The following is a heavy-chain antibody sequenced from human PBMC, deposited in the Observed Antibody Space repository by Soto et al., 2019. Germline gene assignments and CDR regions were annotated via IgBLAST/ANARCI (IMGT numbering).Heavy chain of an antibody. CDR3: ARGAPGRDGYNLDFQH. D-gene: IGHD5-12*01. V-gene: IGHV3-21*01. Sequence: GGSLRLSCAASGFTFSTYAMNWVRQAPGKGLEWVSSISSSSSVRYYADSVKGRFTISRDNAKNSLYLQMNSLRAQDTAVYYCARGAPGRDGYNLDFQHWGQGPLVTVSS. CDR2: ISSSSSVR. CDR1: GFTFSTYA. J-gene: IGHJ1*01.